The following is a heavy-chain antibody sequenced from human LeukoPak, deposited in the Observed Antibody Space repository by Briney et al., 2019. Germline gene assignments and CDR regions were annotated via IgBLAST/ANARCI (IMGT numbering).Heavy chain of an antibody. CDR2: IRSKANSYAT. D-gene: IGHD5-18*01. J-gene: IGHJ4*02. Sequence: PGGSLTLSCAASGFTFSGSAMHWVRQASGKGLEWVGRIRSKANSYATAYAASVKGRFTISRDDSKNTAYLQMNSLKTEDTAVYYCTRWEGRYSYGSDYWGQGTLVTVSS. V-gene: IGHV3-73*01. CDR3: TRWEGRYSYGSDY. CDR1: GFTFSGSA.